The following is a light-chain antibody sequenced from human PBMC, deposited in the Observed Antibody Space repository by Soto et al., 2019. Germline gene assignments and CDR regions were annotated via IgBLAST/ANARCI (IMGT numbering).Light chain of an antibody. J-gene: IGKJ1*01. V-gene: IGKV3-15*01. CDR1: QSVSGN. CDR2: GAS. CDR3: QQYNNWPPT. Sequence: EIVMTQSPATLSVSPGERATLACRASQSVSGNLAWYQQKPGQAPRLLIYGASTGATGIPARFSGSGSGTEFTLTISSLQSEDFAVYYCQQYNNWPPTFGQGTKVEIK.